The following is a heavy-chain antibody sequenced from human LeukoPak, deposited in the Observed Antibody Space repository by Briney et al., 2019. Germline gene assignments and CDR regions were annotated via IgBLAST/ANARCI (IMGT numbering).Heavy chain of an antibody. CDR2: ISSSGSYI. J-gene: IGHJ4*02. CDR1: GFTFSSYS. CDR3: ARDINARISCYGD. D-gene: IGHD2-2*01. Sequence: NPGGSLRPSCAASGFTFSSYSLNWVRQAPGKGLEWVSSISSSGSYIYYADSAKGRFTVSRDNARNSVYLQMNSLRGEDTAVYFCARDINARISCYGDWGQGTLVTVSS. V-gene: IGHV3-21*01.